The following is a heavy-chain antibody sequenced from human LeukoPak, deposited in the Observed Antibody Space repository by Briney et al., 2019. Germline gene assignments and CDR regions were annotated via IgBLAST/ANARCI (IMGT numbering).Heavy chain of an antibody. CDR3: TKGNGGTPFDH. J-gene: IGHJ4*02. CDR1: GFTVSSNY. CDR2: ITWDSGAI. Sequence: GGSLRLSCAASGFTVSSNYMSWVRQAPGKGLEWVSGITWDSGAIDYADPVKGRFTISRDNAKNSLYLQMNSLRAEDTAWYYCTKGNGGTPFDHWGQGTLVTVSS. V-gene: IGHV3-9*01. D-gene: IGHD3-16*01.